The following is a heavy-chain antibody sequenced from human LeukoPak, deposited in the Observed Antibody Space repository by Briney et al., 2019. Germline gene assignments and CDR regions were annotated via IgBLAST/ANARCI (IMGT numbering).Heavy chain of an antibody. J-gene: IGHJ6*02. CDR2: IIPIFGTA. CDR3: ARDYYDSSGYYYKPYYYYGMDV. Sequence: SVKVSCTASGGTFSSYAISWVRQAPGQGLEWMGGIIPIFGTANYAQKFQGRVTITADESTSTAYMELSSLRSEDTAVYYCARDYYDSSGYYYKPYYYYGMDVWGQGTTVTVSS. CDR1: GGTFSSYA. D-gene: IGHD3-22*01. V-gene: IGHV1-69*13.